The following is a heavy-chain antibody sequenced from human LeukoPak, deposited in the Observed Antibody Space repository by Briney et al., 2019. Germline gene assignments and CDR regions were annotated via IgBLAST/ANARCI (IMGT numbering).Heavy chain of an antibody. CDR3: ARDAGVLYYYDSSGYYTDPAFDY. J-gene: IGHJ4*02. CDR2: IYTSGST. Sequence: SETLSLTCTLSGGSISSYYWSWIRQPAGKGLEWIRSIYTSGSTNYNPSLKSRVTMSVDTSKNQFSLKLSSVTAADTAMYYCARDAGVLYYYDSSGYYTDPAFDYWGQGTVVTVSS. CDR1: GGSISSYY. D-gene: IGHD3-22*01. V-gene: IGHV4-4*07.